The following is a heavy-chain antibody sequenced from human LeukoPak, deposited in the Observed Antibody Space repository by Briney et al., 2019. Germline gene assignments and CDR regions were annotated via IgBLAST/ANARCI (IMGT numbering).Heavy chain of an antibody. CDR3: ARDRYYDTSGPRDY. D-gene: IGHD3-22*01. V-gene: IGHV3-21*01. Sequence: GGSLRLSCAASGFTFSSYSMNWVRQAPGKGLEWVSSISGSTNYIYYADSVKGRFTISRDNAKNSLYLQMNSLRAEDTAVYYCARDRYYDTSGPRDYWGQGTLVTVSS. CDR1: GFTFSSYS. CDR2: ISGSTNYI. J-gene: IGHJ4*02.